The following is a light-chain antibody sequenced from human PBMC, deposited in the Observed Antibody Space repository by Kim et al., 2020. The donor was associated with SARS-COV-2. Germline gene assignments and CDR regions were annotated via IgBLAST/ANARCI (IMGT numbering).Light chain of an antibody. J-gene: IGLJ2*01. CDR2: GKN. CDR3: NSRDSSGNHVV. V-gene: IGLV3-19*01. Sequence: ALGQKVSIKCQGDRLRSYYASWYQQKPGQAPVLVIYGKNNRPSGIPDRFSGSSSGNTASLTITGAQAEDEADYYCNSRDSSGNHVVFGGGTQLTVL. CDR1: RLRSYY.